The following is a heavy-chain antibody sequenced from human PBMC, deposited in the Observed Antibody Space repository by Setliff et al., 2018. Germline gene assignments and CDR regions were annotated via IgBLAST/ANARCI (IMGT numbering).Heavy chain of an antibody. CDR2: ISAQDGNT. CDR1: GYSFLSYG. J-gene: IGHJ3*01. Sequence: ASVKVSCKASGYSFLSYGITWVRQAPGQGLEWMGWISAQDGNTIYAQNFQGRVTLTTDTSTGTAYMELRSLTFDDTAVYYCARDWFCSGGDCSDVFDFWGQGTMVTVSS. CDR3: ARDWFCSGGDCSDVFDF. D-gene: IGHD2-21*02. V-gene: IGHV1-18*01.